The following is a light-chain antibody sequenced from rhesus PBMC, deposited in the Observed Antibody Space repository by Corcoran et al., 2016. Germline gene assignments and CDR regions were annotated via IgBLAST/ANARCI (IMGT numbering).Light chain of an antibody. J-gene: IGKJ2*01. CDR2: GAS. CDR3: QQSGNLYS. V-gene: IGKV3-24*04. CDR1: QSVGSY. Sequence: ETVVTQSPATLSLSPGERATLSCRASQSVGSYLAWYQQKPGPAPRPPIYGASSRATGLPDRFSGSGSGTDFTLTISSLEPEDVGVYYCQQSGNLYSFGQGTKLEIK.